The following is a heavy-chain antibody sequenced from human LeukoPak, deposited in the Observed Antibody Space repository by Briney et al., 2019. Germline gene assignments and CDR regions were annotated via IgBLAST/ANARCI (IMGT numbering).Heavy chain of an antibody. CDR2: IYHSGST. J-gene: IGHJ6*03. CDR3: AKATYRGYSGDNLNHFYYYYMDV. D-gene: IGHD5-12*01. Sequence: PGGSLRLSCAASGFTFSNCGMSWVRQAPGEGLEWIGEIYHSGSTNYNPSLKSRITISVDKSKNQFSLKLSSVTAADTAVYYCAKATYRGYSGDNLNHFYYYYMDVWGKGTTVTISS. V-gene: IGHV4-4*02. CDR1: GFTFSNCGM.